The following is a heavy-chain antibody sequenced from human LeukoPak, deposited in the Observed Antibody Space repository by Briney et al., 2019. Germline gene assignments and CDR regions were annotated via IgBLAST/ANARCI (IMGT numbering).Heavy chain of an antibody. V-gene: IGHV4-39*01. CDR2: IYYSGST. D-gene: IGHD3-10*01. J-gene: IGHJ6*03. CDR1: GGSISSSSYY. CDR3: ARRGGLWFGESRGYYYYMDV. Sequence: SETLSLTCTASGGSISSSSYYWGWIRQPPGKGLEWIGSIYYSGSTYYNPSLKSRVTISVDTSKNQFSLKLSSVTAADTAVYYCARRGGLWFGESRGYYYYMDVWGKGTTVTISS.